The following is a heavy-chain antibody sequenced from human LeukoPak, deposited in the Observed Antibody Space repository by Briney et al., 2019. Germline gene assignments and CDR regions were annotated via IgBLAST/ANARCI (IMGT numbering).Heavy chain of an antibody. V-gene: IGHV3-23*01. CDR1: GFTFSRYA. D-gene: IGHD6-19*01. Sequence: QAGGSLRLSCAASGFTFSRYAMSWVRQAPGKGLEWVSAISGSGDSIYYADSVKGRFTISRDNSKNTLYLQMNSLRAEDTAVYYCARQPGLAVAGRFDYWGQGTPVTVSS. CDR3: ARQPGLAVAGRFDY. J-gene: IGHJ4*02. CDR2: ISGSGDSI.